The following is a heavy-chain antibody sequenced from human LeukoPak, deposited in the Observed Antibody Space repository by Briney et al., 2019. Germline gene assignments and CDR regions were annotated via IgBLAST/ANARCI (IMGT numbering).Heavy chain of an antibody. CDR3: ARGGTHAAFDI. Sequence: PGGPLRLSCAASGFTFSSYYMHWVRQATGKGLEWVSAIGTAGDTYYPGSVKGRFTISRENAKNSLYLQMSSLRAGDTAVYYCARGGTHAAFDIWGQGTMVTVSS. CDR2: IGTAGDT. CDR1: GFTFSSYY. J-gene: IGHJ3*02. V-gene: IGHV3-13*01.